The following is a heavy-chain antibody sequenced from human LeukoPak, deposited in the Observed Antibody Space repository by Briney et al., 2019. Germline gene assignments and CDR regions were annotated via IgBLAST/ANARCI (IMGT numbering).Heavy chain of an antibody. CDR2: IKQDGSEK. V-gene: IGHV3-7*01. D-gene: IGHD3-22*01. J-gene: IGHJ4*02. CDR3: AREIVYFDKSYFDY. CDR1: GFTFDDYG. Sequence: GGSLRLSCAASGFTFDDYGMSWVRQAPGKGLEWVANIKQDGSEKYYVDSVEGRFTISRDNAKNSLDLQMNSLRAEDSAVYYCAREIVYFDKSYFDYWGQGSLVTVSS.